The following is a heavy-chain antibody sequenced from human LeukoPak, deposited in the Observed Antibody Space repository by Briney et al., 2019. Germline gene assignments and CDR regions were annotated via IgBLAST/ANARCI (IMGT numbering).Heavy chain of an antibody. J-gene: IGHJ4*02. V-gene: IGHV3-23*01. CDR2: ISGSGGST. Sequence: GGSLRLSCAASGFTFSSYAMSWVRQAPGKGLEWVSAISGSGGSTYYADSVKGRFAISRDNSKNTLYLQMNSLRAEDTAVYYCAKVSYGDYLYFDYWGQGTLVTVSS. D-gene: IGHD4-17*01. CDR3: AKVSYGDYLYFDY. CDR1: GFTFSSYA.